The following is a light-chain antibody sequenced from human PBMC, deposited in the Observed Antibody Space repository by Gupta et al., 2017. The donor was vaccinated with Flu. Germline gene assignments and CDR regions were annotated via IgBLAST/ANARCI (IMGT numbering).Light chain of an antibody. V-gene: IGKV1-39*01. CDR2: TTS. CDR3: QQCDDIPRT. J-gene: IGKJ2*02. CDR1: QSITNY. Sequence: DIEMTQSPSSLSASIGDRVTITCRASQSITNYLNWYQQKPGKAPELLIYTTSNLHSGVPSRFSGDGFGTDFTLTISRLQPEDIATYYCQQCDDIPRTFGQGTKLDIK.